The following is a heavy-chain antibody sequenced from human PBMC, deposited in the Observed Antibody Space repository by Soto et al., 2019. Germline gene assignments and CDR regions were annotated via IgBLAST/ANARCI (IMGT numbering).Heavy chain of an antibody. CDR1: GFTFSSYA. D-gene: IGHD6-19*01. Sequence: PVGSLRLSCAASGFTFSSYAMSWVRQAPGKGLEWVSAVSGSGGSTYYADSVKGRFTISRDNSKNTLYLQMNSLRAEDTAVYYCAKEPRIAVAGYGMDVWGQGTTVTVSS. V-gene: IGHV3-23*01. J-gene: IGHJ6*02. CDR3: AKEPRIAVAGYGMDV. CDR2: VSGSGGST.